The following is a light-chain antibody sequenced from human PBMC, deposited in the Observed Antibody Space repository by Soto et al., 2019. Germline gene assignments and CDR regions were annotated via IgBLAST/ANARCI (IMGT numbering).Light chain of an antibody. V-gene: IGKV4-1*01. J-gene: IGKJ2*01. CDR1: QSLLYSSNNKTC. Sequence: DIVMTQSPDSLTVSLGERATINCKSSQSLLYSSNNKTCLAWYQHRPGQSPKMLIFWASARESGVPDRFAGSGSETDFTLTISSLQAEDAAVYYCQQYYSDFFTFGQGTRLEIK. CDR3: QQYYSDFFT. CDR2: WAS.